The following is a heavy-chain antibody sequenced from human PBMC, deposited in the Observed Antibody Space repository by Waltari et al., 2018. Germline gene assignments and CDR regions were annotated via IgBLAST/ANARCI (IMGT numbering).Heavy chain of an antibody. V-gene: IGHV4-34*01. J-gene: IGHJ4*02. D-gene: IGHD6-19*01. CDR3: ARSAGYSSGWYRGIDY. Sequence: QVQLQQWGAGLLKPSETLSLTCAVYGGSFSGYYWSWIRQPPGKGLEWIGEINHSGSTNYNPSLKRRVTISVDTSKNQFSLKLSSVTAADTAVYYCARSAGYSSGWYRGIDYWGQGTLVTVSS. CDR1: GGSFSGYY. CDR2: INHSGST.